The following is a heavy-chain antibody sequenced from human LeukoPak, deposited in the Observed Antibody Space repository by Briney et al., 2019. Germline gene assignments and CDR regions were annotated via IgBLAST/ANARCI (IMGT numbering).Heavy chain of an antibody. CDR3: ARTRGIHYYGSGSYYRQYYFDY. Sequence: PSETLSLTCAVYGGSFSGYYWSWIRQPPGKGLEWIGEINHSGSTNYNPSLKSRVTISVDTSKNQSSLKLSSVTAADTAVYYCARTRGIHYYGSGSYYRQYYFDYWGQGTLVTVSS. J-gene: IGHJ4*02. V-gene: IGHV4-34*01. CDR2: INHSGST. CDR1: GGSFSGYY. D-gene: IGHD3-10*01.